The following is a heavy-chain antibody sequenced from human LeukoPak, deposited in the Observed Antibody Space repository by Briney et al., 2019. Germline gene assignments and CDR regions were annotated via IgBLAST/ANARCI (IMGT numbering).Heavy chain of an antibody. CDR1: GYTFTGYY. Sequence: GASVKVSCKASGYTFTGYYMLWVRQAPGQGLEWMGWINPNSGGTNYAQKFQGRVTMTRDTSISTAYMELSRLRSDDTAVYYCARAPPGIAAVVSYYYYYGMDVWGQGTTVTVSS. J-gene: IGHJ6*02. CDR3: ARAPPGIAAVVSYYYYYGMDV. CDR2: INPNSGGT. V-gene: IGHV1-2*02. D-gene: IGHD6-13*01.